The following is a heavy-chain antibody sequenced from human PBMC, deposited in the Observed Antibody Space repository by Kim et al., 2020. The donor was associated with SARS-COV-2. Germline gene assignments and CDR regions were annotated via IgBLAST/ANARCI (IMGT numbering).Heavy chain of an antibody. CDR1: GFTFSSYW. CDR2: IKQDGSEK. V-gene: IGHV3-7*01. J-gene: IGHJ4*02. D-gene: IGHD3-22*01. CDR3: ARGPVDYYDSSGYYLFGTDD. Sequence: GGSLRLSCAASGFTFSSYWMSWVRQAPGKGLEWVANIKQDGSEKYYVDSVKGRFTISRDNAKNSLYLQMNSLRAEDTAVYYCARGPVDYYDSSGYYLFGTDDWGQGTLVTVSS.